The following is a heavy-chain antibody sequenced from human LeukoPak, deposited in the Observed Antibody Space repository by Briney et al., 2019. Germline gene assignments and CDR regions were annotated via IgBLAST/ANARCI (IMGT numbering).Heavy chain of an antibody. J-gene: IGHJ4*02. CDR3: AKDAASRPGDY. CDR2: ISGSGGST. D-gene: IGHD6-13*01. V-gene: IGHV3-23*01. CDR1: GFTFSSYG. Sequence: GGSLRLSCAASGFTFSSYGMTWVRQAPGKGLEWVSGISGSGGSTYYADSVKGRFTISRDNSKSTLYLHMNSLRAEDTAVYYCAKDAASRPGDYWGQGTLVTVSS.